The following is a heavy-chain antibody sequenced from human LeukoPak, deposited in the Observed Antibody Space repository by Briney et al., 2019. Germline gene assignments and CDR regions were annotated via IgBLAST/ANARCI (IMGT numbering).Heavy chain of an antibody. Sequence: GGSLRLSCAGSGFPFSIYGMNWVRQAPGKGLEWVSGISPGGGPTYYADSVKGRFTISRDNSKNTLYLQMNSLRAEDTAVYYCAKLSICGHLEWLSAQDYYFDYWGQGTLVTVSS. CDR2: ISPGGGPT. J-gene: IGHJ4*02. CDR1: GFPFSIYG. V-gene: IGHV3-23*01. D-gene: IGHD3-3*01. CDR3: AKLSICGHLEWLSAQDYYFDY.